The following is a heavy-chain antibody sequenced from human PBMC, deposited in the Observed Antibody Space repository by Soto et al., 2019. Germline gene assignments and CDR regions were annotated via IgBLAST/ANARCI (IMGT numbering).Heavy chain of an antibody. V-gene: IGHV5-10-1*01. J-gene: IGHJ4*02. Sequence: EVQLVQSGAEVKKPGESLRISCKGSGYSFTSYWISWVRQMPGKGLEWMGRIDPSDSYTNYGPSFQCHVTISADKSISTAYLPWSSLKASDTAMYYCARLQAAAGDNDLTLDYWGQGTLVTVSS. D-gene: IGHD6-13*01. CDR3: ARLQAAAGDNDLTLDY. CDR1: GYSFTSYW. CDR2: IDPSDSYT.